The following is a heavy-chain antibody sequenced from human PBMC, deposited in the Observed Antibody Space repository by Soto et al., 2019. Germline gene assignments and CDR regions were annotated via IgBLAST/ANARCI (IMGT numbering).Heavy chain of an antibody. J-gene: IGHJ4*02. Sequence: QVQLQESGPGLVKPSQTLSLTCTFSGDSMTTVGYYWTWIRQHPGQGLEWIGFISYSRSTYYSSSLKGRVAISADTSKNQFSLKLNSVTAADTAVYNCTRGHYWVQGTLVTVSS. CDR2: ISYSRST. V-gene: IGHV4-31*03. CDR1: GDSMTTVGYY. CDR3: TRGHY.